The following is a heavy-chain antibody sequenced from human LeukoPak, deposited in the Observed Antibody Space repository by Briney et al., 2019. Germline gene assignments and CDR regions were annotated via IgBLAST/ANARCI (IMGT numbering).Heavy chain of an antibody. J-gene: IGHJ4*02. D-gene: IGHD2-2*01. V-gene: IGHV4-38-2*02. CDR1: GYSISSGYY. CDR2: IYYSGST. Sequence: PSETLPLTCTVSGYSISSGYYWGWIRQPPGKGLEWIGSIYYSGSTYYNPSLKSRVTISVDTSKNQFSLKLSSVTAADTAVYYCARHKGTLGLGYCSSTSCHGALIWGQGTLVTVSS. CDR3: ARHKGTLGLGYCSSTSCHGALI.